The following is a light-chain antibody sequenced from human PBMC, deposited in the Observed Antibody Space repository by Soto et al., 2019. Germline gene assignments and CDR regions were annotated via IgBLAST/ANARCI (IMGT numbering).Light chain of an antibody. J-gene: IGLJ1*01. CDR2: GVT. Sequence: QSALAQPPSASGSPGQSVTISCTGSGSDIGAYNFVSWYQQHPGKAPKLMIFGVTERPSGVPDRFSGSKSGNTASLTVSGLQAEDEADYYCSSYAGSTHNYVFGTGTKLTVL. CDR1: GSDIGAYNF. CDR3: SSYAGSTHNYV. V-gene: IGLV2-8*01.